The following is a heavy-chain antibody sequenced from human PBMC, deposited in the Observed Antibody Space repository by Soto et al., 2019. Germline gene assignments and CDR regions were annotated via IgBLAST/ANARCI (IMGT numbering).Heavy chain of an antibody. CDR3: ARATGGSSSWVGYYYYYYMDV. V-gene: IGHV3-23*01. CDR1: GFTFSSYA. J-gene: IGHJ6*03. CDR2: ISGSGGST. Sequence: GGSLRLSCAASGFTFSSYAMSWVRQAPGKGLEWVSAISGSGGSTYYADSVKGRFTISRDNSKNTLYLQMNSLRAEDTAVYYCARATGGSSSWVGYYYYYYMDVWGKGTTVTVSS. D-gene: IGHD6-13*01.